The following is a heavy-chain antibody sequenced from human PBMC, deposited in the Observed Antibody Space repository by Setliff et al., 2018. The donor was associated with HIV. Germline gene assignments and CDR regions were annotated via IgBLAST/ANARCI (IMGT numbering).Heavy chain of an antibody. CDR2: IDQSGST. CDR3: ARHRGVRDPSGWYGISWFDP. J-gene: IGHJ5*02. Sequence: SLTCAVYGGSFSGYSWTWIRQPPGKGLEWIGEIDQSGSTNYNPSLQSRVTVSADRTKNQFSLKLTSVTAADPAIYYCARHRGVRDPSGWYGISWFDPWGQGILVTVSS. V-gene: IGHV4-34*01. CDR1: GGSFSGYS. D-gene: IGHD6-19*01.